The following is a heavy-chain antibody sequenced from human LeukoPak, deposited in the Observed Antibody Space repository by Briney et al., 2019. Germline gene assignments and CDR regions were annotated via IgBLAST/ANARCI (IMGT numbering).Heavy chain of an antibody. CDR1: GGSISSYY. Sequence: SETLSLTCTVSGGSISSYYWSWIRQPPGKGLEWFGSIYYSRSTNYNSSLKRRVTISVDTSKNQFSLKLSSVTAADTAVYYCARHSLAHSASPYLMDVWGQGTTVTVSS. CDR3: ARHSLAHSASPYLMDV. CDR2: IYYSRST. D-gene: IGHD1-26*01. J-gene: IGHJ6*02. V-gene: IGHV4-59*08.